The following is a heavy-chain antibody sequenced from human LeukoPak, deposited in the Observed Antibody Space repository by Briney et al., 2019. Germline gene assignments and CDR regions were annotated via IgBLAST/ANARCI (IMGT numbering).Heavy chain of an antibody. V-gene: IGHV5-10-1*01. Sequence: GESLRISCKVSGYSFPSYWITWVRQVPGKGLEWMGRIAPSDSYTNYNPSFEGHVTMSVEKSITTVYLQWSSLKASDTAMYYCVRQPPGVYDTTQSWFDPWGQGTLVTVSS. CDR1: GYSFPSYW. J-gene: IGHJ5*02. CDR3: VRQPPGVYDTTQSWFDP. CDR2: IAPSDSYT. D-gene: IGHD3-22*01.